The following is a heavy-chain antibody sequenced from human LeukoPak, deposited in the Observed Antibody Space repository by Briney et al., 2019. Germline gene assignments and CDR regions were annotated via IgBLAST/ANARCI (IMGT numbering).Heavy chain of an antibody. CDR2: IKQDGSKT. V-gene: IGHV3-7*05. CDR3: ARISIAAAGDFDY. J-gene: IGHJ4*02. Sequence: GGSLILSCAVSGFTFSNYWMSWVRQAPGKGLEWVANIKQDGSKTYYVDSVKGRFTISRDNAKNSLYLQMNSLRAEDTAVYYCARISIAAAGDFDYWGQGTLVTVSS. CDR1: GFTFSNYW. D-gene: IGHD6-13*01.